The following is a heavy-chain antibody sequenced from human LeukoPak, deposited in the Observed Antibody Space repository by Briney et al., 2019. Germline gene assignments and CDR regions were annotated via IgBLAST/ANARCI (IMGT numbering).Heavy chain of an antibody. Sequence: GASLKVSCKASGYTFTNYPKQGVRQAPGQGPEWMGVIFPGGGVTEYAQKFQGRVTVTRDTSTRTVYMELSSLRPDDTAMYYCARERPDYHGFDFWGQGTMVSVSS. CDR2: IFPGGGVT. D-gene: IGHD4-11*01. V-gene: IGHV1-46*01. CDR3: ARERPDYHGFDF. CDR1: GYTFTNYP. J-gene: IGHJ3*01.